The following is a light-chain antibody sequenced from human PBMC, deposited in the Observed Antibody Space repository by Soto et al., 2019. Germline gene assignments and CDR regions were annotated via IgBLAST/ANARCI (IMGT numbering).Light chain of an antibody. J-gene: IGLJ1*01. V-gene: IGLV2-14*01. Sequence: QSVLTQPASVSGSPGQSITISCTGTSSDVGGYNYVSWYQQHPGKAPKLMIYEVSNRPSGVSNRFSGSKSGNTASLTISGLQAEDEADYYCSSYTSSSCYVFGPGTKLTVL. CDR2: EVS. CDR3: SSYTSSSCYV. CDR1: SSDVGGYNY.